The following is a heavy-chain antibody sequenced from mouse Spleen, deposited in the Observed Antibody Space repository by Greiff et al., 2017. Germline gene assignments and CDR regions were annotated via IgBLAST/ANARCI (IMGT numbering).Heavy chain of an antibody. V-gene: IGHV1-69*02. J-gene: IGHJ2*01. CDR1: GYTFTSYW. CDR3: ARITTPFDY. Sequence: QVQLQQPGAELVKPGASVKLSCKASGYTFTSYWMHWVKQRPGQGLEWIGEIDPSDSYTNYNQKFKGKATLTVDKSSSTAYMQLSSLTSEDSAVYYCARITTPFDYWGQGTTLTVSS. D-gene: IGHD2-4*01. CDR2: IDPSDSYT.